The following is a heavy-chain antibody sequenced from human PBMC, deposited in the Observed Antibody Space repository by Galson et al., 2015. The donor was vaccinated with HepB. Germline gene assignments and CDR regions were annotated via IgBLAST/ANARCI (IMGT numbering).Heavy chain of an antibody. CDR2: INTDNGNT. CDR3: ARRRDGYNYALDI. J-gene: IGHJ3*02. D-gene: IGHD5-24*01. Sequence: SVKVSCKVSGYTFTSYYTHWVRQAPGQRLEWMGWINTDNGNTKYSQNFQGRVTITRDTSASTAYMEVSNLRSEDTAVYYCARRRDGYNYALDIWGQGTMVTVSS. CDR1: GYTFTSYY. V-gene: IGHV1-3*04.